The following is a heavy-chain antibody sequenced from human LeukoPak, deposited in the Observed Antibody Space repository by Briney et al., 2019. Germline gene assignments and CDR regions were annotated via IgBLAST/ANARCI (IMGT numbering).Heavy chain of an antibody. Sequence: SETLSLTCTVSGGSISSYSWNWIGQPAGKGLEWIGRIYTSGSTNYNPSLKSRVTMSVDTSKNQFSLKLSSVTAAGTAIYYCARASSGSYYYFDYWGQGTLVTVSS. CDR2: IYTSGST. J-gene: IGHJ4*02. CDR1: GGSISSYS. CDR3: ARASSGSYYYFDY. D-gene: IGHD3-22*01. V-gene: IGHV4-4*07.